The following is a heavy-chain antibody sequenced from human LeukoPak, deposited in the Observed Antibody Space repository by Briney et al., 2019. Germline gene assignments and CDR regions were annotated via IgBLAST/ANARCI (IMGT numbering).Heavy chain of an antibody. Sequence: SETLSLTCTVSGGSISSYYWSSVRQPPGKGLEWIGYIYYSGNTNYSPSLKSRVTISVDTSKNQFSLKLSSVTSADTAVYYCAREAGSDSSGYYYRNSDLWGRGTLVTVSS. CDR3: AREAGSDSSGYYYRNSDL. D-gene: IGHD3-22*01. V-gene: IGHV4-59*01. CDR1: GGSISSYY. J-gene: IGHJ2*01. CDR2: IYYSGNT.